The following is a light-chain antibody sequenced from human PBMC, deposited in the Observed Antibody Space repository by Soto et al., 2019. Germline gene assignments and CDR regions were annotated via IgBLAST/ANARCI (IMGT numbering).Light chain of an antibody. CDR1: SSDVGGYNY. CDR3: CSYAGSYTFV. J-gene: IGLJ1*01. Sequence: QSVLTQPRSVSGSPGQSVTISCTGTSSDVGGYNYVSWYQQHPGKAPKVIIYDVTKRPSGVPDRFSGSKSGNTASLTSSGLQAEDEADYYCCSYAGSYTFVFGTGTKLTVL. CDR2: DVT. V-gene: IGLV2-11*01.